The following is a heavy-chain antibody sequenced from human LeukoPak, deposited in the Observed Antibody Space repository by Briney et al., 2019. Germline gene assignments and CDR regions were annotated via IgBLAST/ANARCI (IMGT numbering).Heavy chain of an antibody. J-gene: IGHJ4*02. D-gene: IGHD3-22*01. CDR3: AREDSSGYDY. CDR1: VYTFTGYY. Sequence: ASVTVSCKASVYTFTGYYMHWVRQAPGQGLEWMGWINPNSGGTNYAQNFQGRVTMTRDTSISTAYMEVSRLRSDDTAVYYCAREDSSGYDYWGQGTLVTVSS. CDR2: INPNSGGT. V-gene: IGHV1-2*02.